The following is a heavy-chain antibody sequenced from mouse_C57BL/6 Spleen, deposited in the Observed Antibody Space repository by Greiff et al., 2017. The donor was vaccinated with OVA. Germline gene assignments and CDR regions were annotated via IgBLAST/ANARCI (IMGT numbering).Heavy chain of an antibody. J-gene: IGHJ1*03. CDR1: GYSITSGYD. D-gene: IGHD2-5*01. Sequence: EVQLQQSGPGMVKPSQSLSLTCTVTGYSITSGYDWHWIRHFPGNKLEWMGFISYSGSPNYNPSLKSRITITHDTSKNHFFLKLNSVTTEDTATDYCARDSNYPYWYFDVWGTGTTVTVSS. CDR3: ARDSNYPYWYFDV. CDR2: ISYSGSP. V-gene: IGHV3-1*01.